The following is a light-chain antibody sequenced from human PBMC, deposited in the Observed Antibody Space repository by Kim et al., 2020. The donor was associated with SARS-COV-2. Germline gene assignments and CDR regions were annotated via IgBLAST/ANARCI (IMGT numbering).Light chain of an antibody. V-gene: IGKV1-39*01. CDR3: QQSYTMPYT. CDR1: QTISTY. CDR2: AAS. J-gene: IGKJ2*01. Sequence: DIQMTQSPSSLSASVGDRVTIACRASQTISTYLNWYQEKPGKAPKLLIYAASFLQGGVPSRFSGSGSGTDFTLTITSLQPEDFATYYCQQSYTMPYTFGQGTKLAI.